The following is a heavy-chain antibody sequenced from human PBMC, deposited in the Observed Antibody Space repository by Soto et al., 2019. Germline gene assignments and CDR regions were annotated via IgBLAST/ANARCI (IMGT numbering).Heavy chain of an antibody. J-gene: IGHJ3*02. CDR2: IWYDGSNK. D-gene: IGHD2-2*01. V-gene: IGHV3-33*01. Sequence: QVQLVESGGGVVQPGRSLRLSCAASGFTFSSYGMHWVRQAPGKGLEWVAVIWYDGSNKYYADSVKGRFTISRDNSKNTLYLQMNSLRAEDTAVYYCARVFHIVVVPAATMGAFDIWGQGTMVTVSS. CDR1: GFTFSSYG. CDR3: ARVFHIVVVPAATMGAFDI.